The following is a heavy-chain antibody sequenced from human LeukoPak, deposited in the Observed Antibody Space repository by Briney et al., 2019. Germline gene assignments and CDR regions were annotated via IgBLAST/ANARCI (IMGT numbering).Heavy chain of an antibody. D-gene: IGHD6-19*01. CDR2: INHSGST. CDR1: GGSFSGYY. J-gene: IGHJ4*02. CDR3: ARGRRTYSSGWYWVY. V-gene: IGHV4-34*01. Sequence: SETLSLTCAVYGGSFSGYYWSWIRQPPGKGLEWIGEINHSGSTNYNPSLKGRVTISVDTSKNQFSLKLSSVTAADTAVYYCARGRRTYSSGWYWVYWGQGTLVTVSS.